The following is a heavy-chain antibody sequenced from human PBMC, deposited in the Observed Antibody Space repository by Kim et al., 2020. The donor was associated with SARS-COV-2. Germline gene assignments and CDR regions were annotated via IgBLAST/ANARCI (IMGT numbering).Heavy chain of an antibody. CDR2: ISYDGSTK. V-gene: IGHV3-30*04. D-gene: IGHD3-10*01. CDR3: ARTTSGSDGGTFDY. J-gene: IGHJ4*02. CDR1: GFTFSSYA. Sequence: GGSLRLSCAASGFTFSSYAIHWVRQAPGKGLEWVAVISYDGSTKYYADSVKGRFTISRDNSKNTLYLQMNSLRADDTAVYYCARTTSGSDGGTFDYWGQGTLGTLSS.